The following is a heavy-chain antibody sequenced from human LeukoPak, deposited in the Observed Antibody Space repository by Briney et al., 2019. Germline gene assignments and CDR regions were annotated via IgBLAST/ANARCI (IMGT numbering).Heavy chain of an antibody. D-gene: IGHD3-16*02. J-gene: IGHJ4*02. CDR2: ISGSGGST. CDR3: AKVNDYVWWSYRYSGLRGFDY. V-gene: IGHV3-23*01. CDR1: GFTFSSYA. Sequence: GGSLRLSCAASGFTFSSYAMSWVRQAPGKGLEWVSAISGSGGSTYYADSVKGRFTISRDNSKNTLYLQMNSLRAEDTAVYYCAKVNDYVWWSYRYSGLRGFDYWGQGTLVTVSS.